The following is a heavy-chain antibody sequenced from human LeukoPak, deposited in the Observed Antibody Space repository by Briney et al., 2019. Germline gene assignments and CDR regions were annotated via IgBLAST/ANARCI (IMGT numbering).Heavy chain of an antibody. CDR2: ITRNADTT. CDR3: ARHAPIFSF. V-gene: IGHV3-23*01. J-gene: IGHJ4*02. Sequence: GGSLRLSCVGSGFTFNNAWMNWVRQAPGKGLEWVSTITRNADTTYYADSVKGRFTISRDNSKDTLYLQMNRLRVEDTAIYYCARHAPIFSFWGQGTLVTVSS. D-gene: IGHD2-8*01. CDR1: GFTFNNAW.